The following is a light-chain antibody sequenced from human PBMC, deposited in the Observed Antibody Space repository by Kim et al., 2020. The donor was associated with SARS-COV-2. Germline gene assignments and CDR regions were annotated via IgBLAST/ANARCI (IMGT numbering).Light chain of an antibody. CDR1: SPNIWNNY. CDR2: DND. J-gene: IGLJ3*02. CDR3: GTWDGSLSAGV. Sequence: GQKVTTYCSGSSPNIWNNYVSWYQQFPGTAPKLLIYDNDQRPSGIPDRFSGSKSGTSATLGITGLQTGDEADYYCGTWDGSLSAGVFGGGTQLTVL. V-gene: IGLV1-51*01.